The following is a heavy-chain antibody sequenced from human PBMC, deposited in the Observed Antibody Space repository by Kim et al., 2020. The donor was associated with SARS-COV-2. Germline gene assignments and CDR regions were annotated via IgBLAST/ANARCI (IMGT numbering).Heavy chain of an antibody. CDR3: AKVPYEATIRGYYFDY. V-gene: IGHV3-30*18. Sequence: GGSLRLSCAASGFTFSSYGMHWVRQAPGKGLEWVAVISYDGSNKYYADSVKGRFTISRDNSKNTLYLQMNSLRAEDTAVYYCAKVPYEATIRGYYFDYWGQGTLVTVSS. D-gene: IGHD5-12*01. J-gene: IGHJ4*02. CDR1: GFTFSSYG. CDR2: ISYDGSNK.